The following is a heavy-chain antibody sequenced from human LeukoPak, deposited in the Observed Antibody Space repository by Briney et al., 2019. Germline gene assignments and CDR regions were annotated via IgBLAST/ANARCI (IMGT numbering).Heavy chain of an antibody. CDR1: GFPFINYW. CDR2: ITSDGTAT. Sequence: GSLRLSCVASGFPFINYWMHWVRQAPGKGLVWVSRITSDGTATTYADSVKGRFTISRDNAKNTLYLQMNSLRVEDTALYYCARGYNYANDFDSWGQGTLVSVSS. J-gene: IGHJ4*02. D-gene: IGHD5-24*01. CDR3: ARGYNYANDFDS. V-gene: IGHV3-74*01.